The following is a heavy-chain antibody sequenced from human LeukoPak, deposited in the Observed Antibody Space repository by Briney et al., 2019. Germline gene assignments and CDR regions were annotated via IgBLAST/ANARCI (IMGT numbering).Heavy chain of an antibody. Sequence: GGSLRLSCAASGFTFTSYSTNWVRQAPGKGLEWVSTISGGGGSTYYADSVKGRFTISRDNSKNTLYLQVNSLSAEDTAVYYCAKGGKWDVTPFDYWGQGTLVTVSS. CDR3: AKGGKWDVTPFDY. CDR2: ISGGGGST. J-gene: IGHJ4*02. V-gene: IGHV3-23*01. D-gene: IGHD1-26*01. CDR1: GFTFTSYS.